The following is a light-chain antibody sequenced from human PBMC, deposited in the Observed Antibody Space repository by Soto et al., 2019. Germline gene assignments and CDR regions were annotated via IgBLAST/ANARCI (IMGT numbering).Light chain of an antibody. CDR2: DAS. J-gene: IGKJ4*01. V-gene: IGKV3-20*01. CDR1: QSVSNY. CDR3: QQYGSSLT. Sequence: EIVLTQSPAALSLSPGERATLSCRASQSVSNYLAWCQQKPGQSPRLLIYDASGRATGVPDRFSGSGSGTDFTLTISRLEPEDFAVYYCQQYGSSLTFGGGTKVDIK.